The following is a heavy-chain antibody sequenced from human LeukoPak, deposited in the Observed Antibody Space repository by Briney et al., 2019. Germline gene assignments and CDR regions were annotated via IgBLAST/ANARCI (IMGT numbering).Heavy chain of an antibody. CDR2: ISWNSGSI. J-gene: IGHJ6*02. CDR1: GFTFDDYA. CDR3: AKDIWEGESGYYYHYGMDV. Sequence: PGRSLRLSCAASGFTFDDYAMHWVRQAPGKGLEWVSGISWNSGSIGYADSVKGRFTISRDNAKNSLYLQMNSLRAEDTALYYCAKDIWEGESGYYYHYGMDVWGQGTTVTVSS. V-gene: IGHV3-9*01. D-gene: IGHD1-26*01.